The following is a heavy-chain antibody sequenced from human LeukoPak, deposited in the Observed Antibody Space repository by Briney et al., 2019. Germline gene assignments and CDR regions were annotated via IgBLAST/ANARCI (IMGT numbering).Heavy chain of an antibody. CDR2: IYYSGST. CDR1: GGSISTYY. V-gene: IGHV4-59*01. D-gene: IGHD3-22*01. J-gene: IGHJ4*02. Sequence: SETLSLTCTVSGGSISTYYWTWIRQPPGKGLEWIGYIYYSGSTKYNASLKSRVTISVDASKNQFSLKLSSVTAADTAVYYCARGQNHYDSSGYLDFWGQGTLVTVSS. CDR3: ARGQNHYDSSGYLDF.